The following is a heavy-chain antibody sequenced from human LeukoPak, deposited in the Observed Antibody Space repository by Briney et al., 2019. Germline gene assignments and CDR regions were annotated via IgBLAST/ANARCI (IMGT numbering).Heavy chain of an antibody. J-gene: IGHJ6*03. CDR3: ARSGAKSGIAARPGDYYYYMDV. V-gene: IGHV1-69*05. D-gene: IGHD6-6*01. CDR2: IIPIFGTA. Sequence: SVKVSCKASGGTFSSYAISWVRQAPGQGLEWMGGIIPIFGTANYAQKFQGRVTITTDESTSTAYMELSSLRSEDTAVYYCARSGAKSGIAARPGDYYYYMDVWGKGTTVTVSS. CDR1: GGTFSSYA.